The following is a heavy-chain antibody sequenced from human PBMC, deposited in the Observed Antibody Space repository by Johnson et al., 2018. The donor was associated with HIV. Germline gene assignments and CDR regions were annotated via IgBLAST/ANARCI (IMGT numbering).Heavy chain of an antibody. J-gene: IGHJ3*02. CDR3: AKVIARSNYYGSGSYRDPGAFDI. Sequence: VQLVESGGGLVQPGRSLTLSCAASGFTFHDYAMHWVRQAPGKGLEWVSHRGSVKGRFTISRDNAKNTLFLEMNSLRAEDTAVYYCAKVIARSNYYGSGSYRDPGAFDIWGQGTMVTVSS. D-gene: IGHD3-10*01. CDR1: GFTFHDYA. V-gene: IGHV3-9*01. CDR2: H.